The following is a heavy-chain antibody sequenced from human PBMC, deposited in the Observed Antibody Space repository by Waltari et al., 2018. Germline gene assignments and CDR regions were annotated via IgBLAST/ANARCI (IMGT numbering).Heavy chain of an antibody. CDR2: FLPSFGTA. CDR1: GGTFSSYA. Sequence: QVQLVQSGAEVKKPGSSVKVSCKASGGTFSSYAISWVRQAPGQGLEWMARFLPSFGTANYAQKFQGRVTITADKSTTTAYMELRSLSSEDTAVYYCARDPGLLRLPDNWFDPWGQGTLVTVSS. J-gene: IGHJ5*02. V-gene: IGHV1-69*08. D-gene: IGHD4-17*01. CDR3: ARDPGLLRLPDNWFDP.